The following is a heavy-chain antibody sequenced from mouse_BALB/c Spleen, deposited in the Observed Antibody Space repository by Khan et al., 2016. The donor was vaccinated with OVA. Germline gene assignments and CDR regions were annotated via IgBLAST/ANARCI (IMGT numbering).Heavy chain of an antibody. CDR3: ARSTYRYAFVY. CDR2: IIYTGYT. Sequence: EVQLQESGPSLVKPSQTLSLTCSVTGDSITSGYWNWIRKFPGNKLEYMGYIIYTGYTYYNPSLKSRISITRHTSKNQYYLQLKSGTDEDTATYYCARSTYRYAFVYWGQGTLVTVSA. D-gene: IGHD2-14*01. CDR1: GDSITSGY. J-gene: IGHJ3*01. V-gene: IGHV3-8*02.